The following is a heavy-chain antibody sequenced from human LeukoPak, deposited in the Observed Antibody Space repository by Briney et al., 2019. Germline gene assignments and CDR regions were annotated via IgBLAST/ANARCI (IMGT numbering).Heavy chain of an antibody. CDR2: IIPIFGTA. D-gene: IGHD6-13*01. CDR3: ARERVSSSWHYYFDY. V-gene: IGHV1-69*13. Sequence: SVKVSCKASGGTFSSYAISWVRQAPGQGLEWMGGIIPIFGTANYAQKFQGRVTITADESTSTAYMELSSLRSEDTAVYYCARERVSSSWHYYFDYWGQGTLVTVSS. J-gene: IGHJ4*02. CDR1: GGTFSSYA.